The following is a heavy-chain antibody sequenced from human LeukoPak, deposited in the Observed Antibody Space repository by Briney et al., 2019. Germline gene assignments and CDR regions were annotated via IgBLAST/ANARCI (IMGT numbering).Heavy chain of an antibody. V-gene: IGHV1-2*02. Sequence: ASVKVSCKASGYTFTGYYMHWVRQAPGQGLEWMGWINPNSGGTNYAQKFQGRVTMTRDTSISTAYMELRSLRSDDTAVYYCARDLGDSSSWYAGVDPWGQGTLVTVSS. CDR1: GYTFTGYY. J-gene: IGHJ5*02. D-gene: IGHD6-13*01. CDR3: ARDLGDSSSWYAGVDP. CDR2: INPNSGGT.